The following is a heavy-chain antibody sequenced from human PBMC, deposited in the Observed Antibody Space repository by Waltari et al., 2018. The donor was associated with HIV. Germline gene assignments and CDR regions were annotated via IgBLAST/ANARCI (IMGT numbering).Heavy chain of an antibody. D-gene: IGHD3-3*01. CDR1: GGSLTGNY. V-gene: IGHV4-34*01. CDR2: INHSETV. Sequence: QVELQQWGGGLVLKPSETLSLACALPGGSLTGNYWSWIRQGPGKGPEWMGEINHSETVNYKPSLSGRITISFDMPSNQLSHRLTSVTVADSAAYYCARWRGHFDVWGRGTLVTVS. J-gene: IGHJ2*01. CDR3: ARWRGHFDV.